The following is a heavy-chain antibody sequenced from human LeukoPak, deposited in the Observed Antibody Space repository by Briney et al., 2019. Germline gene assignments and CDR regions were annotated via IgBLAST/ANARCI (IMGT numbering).Heavy chain of an antibody. Sequence: ASVKVSCKASGYTFTGYYMHWVRQAPGQGLEWMGWINPNSGGTNYAQKFQGRVTMTRDTSISTAYMELSRLRSEDTAVYYCARVKGRRDYNPDYWGQGTLVTVSS. D-gene: IGHD4-11*01. J-gene: IGHJ4*02. CDR1: GYTFTGYY. V-gene: IGHV1-2*02. CDR3: ARVKGRRDYNPDY. CDR2: INPNSGGT.